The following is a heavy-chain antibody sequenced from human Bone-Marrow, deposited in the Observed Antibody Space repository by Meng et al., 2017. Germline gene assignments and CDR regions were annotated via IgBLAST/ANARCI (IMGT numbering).Heavy chain of an antibody. CDR3: ATRGNPYLDR. CDR2: INIYNGIT. J-gene: IGHJ4*02. CDR1: DYTLTSDG. V-gene: IGHV1-18*04. Sequence: GQVVESVSEGKKPVASGKVSCKVSDYTLTSDGFSWVRQAPGQGLQWMGWINIYNGITNYGRSFQGRVTLTTDTSTSTGYMELSSLTSDDTAVYYCATRGNPYLDRWGQGTLVTVSS.